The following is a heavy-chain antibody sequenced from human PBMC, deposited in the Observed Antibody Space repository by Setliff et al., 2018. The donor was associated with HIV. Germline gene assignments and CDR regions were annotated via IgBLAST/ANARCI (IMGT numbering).Heavy chain of an antibody. J-gene: IGHJ5*02. V-gene: IGHV1-69*05. CDR3: ARDFGGYCSSMSCPGLFDP. Sequence: SVKVSCKASGGTFSNYGMSWVRQAPGQGLEGVGGIIPISGTANYAQKFQGRVTITTDESTSTAYMELSGLRSEDTAVYYCARDFGGYCSSMSCPGLFDPWGQGTLVTVSS. CDR1: GGTFSNYG. D-gene: IGHD2-2*01. CDR2: IIPISGTA.